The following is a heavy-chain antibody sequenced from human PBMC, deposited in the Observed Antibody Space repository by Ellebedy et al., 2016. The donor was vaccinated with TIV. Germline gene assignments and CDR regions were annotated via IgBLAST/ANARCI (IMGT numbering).Heavy chain of an antibody. CDR3: ARATVLNDLYDAFDI. CDR1: GGSISSSSYY. CDR2: INHSGST. V-gene: IGHV4-39*07. J-gene: IGHJ3*02. D-gene: IGHD4-23*01. Sequence: SETLSLTCTVSGGSISSSSYYWGWIRQPPGKGLEWIGEINHSGSTNYNPSLKSRVTVSVDTSKNQFSLKLSSVTAADTAVYYCARATVLNDLYDAFDIWGQGTMVTVSS.